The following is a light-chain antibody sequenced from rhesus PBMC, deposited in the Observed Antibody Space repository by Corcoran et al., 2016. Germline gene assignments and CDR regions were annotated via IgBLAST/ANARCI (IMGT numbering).Light chain of an antibody. CDR3: QQHNIHPRT. CDR2: AAS. V-gene: IGKV1-44*03. J-gene: IGKJ1*01. Sequence: DIQMTQSPSSLSASVGDRVTITFRASQTISSYLAWYQQKPGKVPKLLIYAASTLQSGVPSRFSGSGSWTDFTLTISSLQPEDFATYYCQQHNIHPRTFGQGTKVEIK. CDR1: QTISSY.